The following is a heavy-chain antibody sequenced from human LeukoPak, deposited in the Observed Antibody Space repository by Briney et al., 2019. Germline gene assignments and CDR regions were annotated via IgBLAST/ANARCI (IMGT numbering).Heavy chain of an antibody. CDR1: GYSFTSYW. CDR3: ARGRYSDWPLDV. V-gene: IGHV5-10-1*01. Sequence: GESLKISCKGSGYSFTSYWISWVRQMPGKGLEWMGRIDPSDSYTNYSPSFQGHVTISADKSISTAYLQWSSLKASDTAMYYCARGRYSDWPLDVWGKGTTVTVSS. J-gene: IGHJ6*04. CDR2: IDPSDSYT. D-gene: IGHD3-9*01.